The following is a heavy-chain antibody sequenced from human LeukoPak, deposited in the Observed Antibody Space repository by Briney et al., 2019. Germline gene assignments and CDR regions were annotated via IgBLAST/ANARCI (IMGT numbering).Heavy chain of an antibody. D-gene: IGHD2-21*01. CDR2: IHGRGST. J-gene: IGHJ5*02. V-gene: IGHV4-4*07. CDR3: AKWHIANLVRWFDT. Sequence: PSDTLTLTCSVSVDSISSFFGSCIRQPAGRGLECIGRIHGRGSTNYNPSLGSPVTMSVDTSKNQFSLKLNSVTAADTAVYYCAKWHIANLVRWFDTWGQGNLVTVSS. CDR1: VDSISSFF.